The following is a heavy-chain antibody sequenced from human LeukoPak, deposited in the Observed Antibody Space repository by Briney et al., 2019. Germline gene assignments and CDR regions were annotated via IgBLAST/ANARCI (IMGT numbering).Heavy chain of an antibody. CDR1: GFTFSSYG. V-gene: IGHV3-30*02. J-gene: IGHJ6*03. CDR2: IRYDGSNK. D-gene: IGHD3-10*01. Sequence: GGSLRLSCAASGFTFSSYGMHWVRQAPGKGLEWVAFIRYDGSNKYYADSVKGRFTISRDNSKNTLYLQMNSLRAEDTAVYYCARARGRVLLSYYMDVWGKGTTVTVSS. CDR3: ARARGRVLLSYYMDV.